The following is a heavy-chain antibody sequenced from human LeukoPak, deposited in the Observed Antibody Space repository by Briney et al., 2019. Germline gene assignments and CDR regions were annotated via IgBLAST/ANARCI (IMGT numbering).Heavy chain of an antibody. J-gene: IGHJ5*02. D-gene: IGHD6-19*01. Sequence: SGPTLVKPTQTLTLTCTFSGFSLSTSGVGVGWIRQPPGKALEWLALIYWDDDKRYSPSLKSRLTITKDTSKNQVVLTMTNMDPVDTATYYCAHRPYSGWGFNWFDPWGQGTLVTVSS. CDR1: GFSLSTSGVG. CDR2: IYWDDDK. CDR3: AHRPYSGWGFNWFDP. V-gene: IGHV2-5*02.